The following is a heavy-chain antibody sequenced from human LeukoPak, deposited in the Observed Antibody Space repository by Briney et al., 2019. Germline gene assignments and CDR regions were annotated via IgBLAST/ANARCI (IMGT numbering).Heavy chain of an antibody. CDR2: INHSGST. Sequence: PSETLSLTCAVYGGSFSGYYWTWIRQPPGKGLEWIGEINHSGSTNYSPSLKSRVTISVDTSKNQFSLKLSSVTAADTAVYYCARHPHYYYDSSARWGQGTLVTVSS. CDR3: ARHPHYYYDSSAR. D-gene: IGHD3-22*01. J-gene: IGHJ4*02. CDR1: GGSFSGYY. V-gene: IGHV4-34*01.